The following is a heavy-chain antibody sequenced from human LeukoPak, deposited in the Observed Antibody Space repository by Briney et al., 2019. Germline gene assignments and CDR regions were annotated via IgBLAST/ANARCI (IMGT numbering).Heavy chain of an antibody. CDR2: ISGSGGST. D-gene: IGHD6-19*01. CDR1: GFTFSSYA. J-gene: IGHJ3*02. Sequence: GGSLRLSCAASGFTFSSYAMSWVRQAPGKGLEWVSAISGSGGSTYYADSVKGRFTISRDNSKNTLYLQMNSLRAEGTAVYYCAKVGLGAVAPDAFDIWGQGTMVTVSS. CDR3: AKVGLGAVAPDAFDI. V-gene: IGHV3-23*01.